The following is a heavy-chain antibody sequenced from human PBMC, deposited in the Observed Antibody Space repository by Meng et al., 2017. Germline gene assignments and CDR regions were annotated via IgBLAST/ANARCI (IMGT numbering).Heavy chain of an antibody. J-gene: IGHJ6*02. D-gene: IGHD6-13*01. CDR2: ISGDGGGT. V-gene: IGHV3-23*01. Sequence: GESLKISCAASGFTFSSFAMSLVRQAPGKGLEWVSGISGDGGGTFYADSVKGRFSLSRDNSKNTLYLQMNSLRAEDAAVYYCARDTSSSWYYYYYGMDVWGQGTTVTVSS. CDR1: GFTFSSFA. CDR3: ARDTSSSWYYYYYGMDV.